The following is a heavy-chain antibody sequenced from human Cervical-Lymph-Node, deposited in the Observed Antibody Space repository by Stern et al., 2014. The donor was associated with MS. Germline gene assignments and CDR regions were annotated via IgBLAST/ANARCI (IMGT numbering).Heavy chain of an antibody. V-gene: IGHV4-4*02. CDR2: VYHPGIA. CDR3: ARDQGFQLMNS. CDR1: GDSISNDNW. Sequence: QVQLQESGPGLVRPSGTLSLTCAVSGDSISNDNWWSWVRQPPGKGLEWIGEVYHPGIATYDPSLKSRVTISVDKSKNQFSLRLPSMTAADTAVYYCARDQGFQLMNSWGQGTLVIVSS. D-gene: IGHD2-2*01. J-gene: IGHJ4*02.